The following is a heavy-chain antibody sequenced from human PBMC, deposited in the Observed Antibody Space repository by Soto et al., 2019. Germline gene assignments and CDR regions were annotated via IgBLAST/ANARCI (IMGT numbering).Heavy chain of an antibody. CDR1: GFTLSGYA. D-gene: IGHD6-6*01. CDR2: ISSNGVGT. J-gene: IGHJ6*03. CDR3: ARRARPDFYYMDV. Sequence: EVQLAESGGGLAQPGGSLRLSCAASGFTLSGYAMDWVRQAPGKGLEYVSGISSNGVGTYYANSVQGRFTISRDNSKNRVYLQMGSLRPEDMAVYYCARRARPDFYYMDVWVKGTTVTVSS. V-gene: IGHV3-64*01.